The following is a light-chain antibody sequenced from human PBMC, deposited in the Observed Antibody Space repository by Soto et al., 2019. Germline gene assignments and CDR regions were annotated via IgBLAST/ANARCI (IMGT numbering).Light chain of an antibody. CDR1: KSDSSN. J-gene: IGKJ5*01. V-gene: IGKV3D-15*01. CDR2: GAS. Sequence: EIVMTQSPATLSVSPGERATLSCRASKSDSSNLAWYQQKPGQAPRLLIYGASTRATGIPARFSGSGSGTEFTLTISSLQSEDFAVYYCQQYNNWPRTFGQGTRLEI. CDR3: QQYNNWPRT.